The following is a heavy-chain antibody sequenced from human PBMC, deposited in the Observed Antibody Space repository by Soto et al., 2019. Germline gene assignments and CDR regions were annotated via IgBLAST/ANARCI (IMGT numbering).Heavy chain of an antibody. D-gene: IGHD3-3*02. CDR1: GYSFFSYY. J-gene: IGHJ4*02. V-gene: IGHV1-46*01. Sequence: ASVKVSCKASGYSFFSYYIHWVRQAPGQGLEWMGRFLASGGNTDYAQRFRGRVSMTRDTSTTNTVSLELTSRTPDDTAVYYCARGGATIFGVIDSWGQGTRVTVSS. CDR2: FLASGGNT. CDR3: ARGGATIFGVIDS.